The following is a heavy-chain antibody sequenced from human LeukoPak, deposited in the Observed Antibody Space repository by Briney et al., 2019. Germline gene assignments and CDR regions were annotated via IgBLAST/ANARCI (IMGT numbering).Heavy chain of an antibody. CDR2: INPNSGGT. V-gene: IGHV1-2*02. D-gene: IGHD6-6*01. CDR3: ARDRGAARPSYWFDP. Sequence: ASVKVSCKASGYTFTGYYMHWVRQAPGQGLEWMGWINPNSGGTNYAQKFQGRVTMTRDTSISTAYMELSRLRSDDTAVYYCARDRGAARPSYWFDPWGQGTLVTVSS. CDR1: GYTFTGYY. J-gene: IGHJ5*02.